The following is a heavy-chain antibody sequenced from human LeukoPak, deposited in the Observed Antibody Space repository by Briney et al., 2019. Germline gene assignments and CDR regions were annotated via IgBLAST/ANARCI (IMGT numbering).Heavy chain of an antibody. D-gene: IGHD6-13*01. J-gene: IGHJ4*02. CDR1: GFTFSSYA. V-gene: IGHV3-30-3*01. CDR3: AREGASSSFGY. Sequence: PGGSLRLSCAASGFTFSSYAMHWVRQAPGKGLEWVAVISYDGSNKYYADSVKGRFTISRDNSKNTLYLQMNSLRAEDTAVYYCAREGASSSFGYWGQGTLVTVSS. CDR2: ISYDGSNK.